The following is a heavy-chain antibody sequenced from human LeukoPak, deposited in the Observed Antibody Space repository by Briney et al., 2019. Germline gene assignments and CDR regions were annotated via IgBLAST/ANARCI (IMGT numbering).Heavy chain of an antibody. CDR2: IYYSGSA. CDR3: ARGYRISEIRFFEWLLDY. CDR1: GGSISNYY. D-gene: IGHD3-3*01. J-gene: IGHJ4*02. V-gene: IGHV4-59*12. Sequence: SETLSLTCTVSGGSISNYYWSWIRQPPGKGPKWIGYIYYSGSANYNPSLKSRVTMSVDTSNNHFSLNLSSVTAADTAVYYCARGYRISEIRFFEWLLDYWGQGYLVTVSS.